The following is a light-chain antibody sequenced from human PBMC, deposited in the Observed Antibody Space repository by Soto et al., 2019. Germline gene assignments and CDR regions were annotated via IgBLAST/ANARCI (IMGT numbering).Light chain of an antibody. V-gene: IGKV3-20*01. CDR2: GAS. CDR3: QQYGSSPIT. J-gene: IGKJ5*01. Sequence: IVLTQSPGPLALCPGARGTLSCRAIQSVSSSYLAWSQQKPGQAPRLLIYGASSRATGIPDRFSGSGSGTDFTLTISSLEPEAFAVYYCQQYGSSPITFGQGTRMEIK. CDR1: QSVSSSY.